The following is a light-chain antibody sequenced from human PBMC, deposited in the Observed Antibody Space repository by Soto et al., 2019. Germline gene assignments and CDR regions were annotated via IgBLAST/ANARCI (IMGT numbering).Light chain of an antibody. Sequence: QSVLTQPPSVSAPPGQKVTISCSGSTSNIAINYVSWYQKLPGTAPTLLIYDNDKRPSGIPDRFSASKSGTAATLDISGLRTGEEADYYCATWDISLTAVLFGGGTELTVL. V-gene: IGLV1-51*01. CDR2: DND. CDR1: TSNIAINY. J-gene: IGLJ3*02. CDR3: ATWDISLTAVL.